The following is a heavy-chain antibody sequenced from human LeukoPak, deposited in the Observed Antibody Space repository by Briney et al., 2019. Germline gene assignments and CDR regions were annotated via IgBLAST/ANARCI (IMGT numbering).Heavy chain of an antibody. J-gene: IGHJ5*02. CDR3: ARRPSKRGYSYGYPRWFDP. CDR1: GGSFSGYY. V-gene: IGHV4-34*01. CDR2: INHSGST. Sequence: SETLSLTCAVYGGSFSGYYWRWIRQPPGKGLEWIGEINHSGSTNYNPSLKSRVTISVDTSKNQFSLKLSSVTAADTAVYYCARRPSKRGYSYGYPRWFDPWGQGTLVTVSS. D-gene: IGHD5-18*01.